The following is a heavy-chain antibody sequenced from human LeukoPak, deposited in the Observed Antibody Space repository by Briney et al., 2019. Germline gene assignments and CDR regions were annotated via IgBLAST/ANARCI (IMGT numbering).Heavy chain of an antibody. V-gene: IGHV4-34*01. CDR3: ARGRISYDYVWGSYRYTGTSFDY. J-gene: IGHJ4*02. CDR1: GGSFSGYY. Sequence: SETLSLTCAVYGGSFSGYYWSWIRQPPGKGLEWIGEINHSGSTNYNPSLKSRVTISVDTSKNQFSLKLSSVTAADTAVYYCARGRISYDYVWGSYRYTGTSFDYWGQGTLVTVSS. CDR2: INHSGST. D-gene: IGHD3-16*02.